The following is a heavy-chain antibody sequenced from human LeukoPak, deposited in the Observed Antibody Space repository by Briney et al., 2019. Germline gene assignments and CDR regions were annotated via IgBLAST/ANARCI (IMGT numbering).Heavy chain of an antibody. D-gene: IGHD2-21*02. J-gene: IGHJ4*02. CDR2: IYYSGST. Sequence: SETLSLTCTLSGGSISSSSYYWGWIRQPPGKGLEWIGSIYYSGSTYYNPSLKSRVTISVDTSKNQFSLKLRSVTAADTAVYYCAKRRSGDYYLDFWGQGTVVTVSS. CDR1: GGSISSSSYY. CDR3: AKRRSGDYYLDF. V-gene: IGHV4-39*01.